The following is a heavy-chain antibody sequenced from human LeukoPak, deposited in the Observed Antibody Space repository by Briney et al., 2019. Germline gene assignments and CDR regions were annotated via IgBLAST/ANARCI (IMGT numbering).Heavy chain of an antibody. Sequence: ASVKVSCKASGYTFTSYDINWVRQATGQGLEWMGWMNPNSGNTGYAQKFQGRVTMTRNTSISAAYMELSSLRSEDTAVYYCARAYYDDILTGYQFFDPWGQGTLVTVSS. CDR2: MNPNSGNT. CDR1: GYTFTSYD. D-gene: IGHD3-9*01. V-gene: IGHV1-8*01. J-gene: IGHJ5*02. CDR3: ARAYYDDILTGYQFFDP.